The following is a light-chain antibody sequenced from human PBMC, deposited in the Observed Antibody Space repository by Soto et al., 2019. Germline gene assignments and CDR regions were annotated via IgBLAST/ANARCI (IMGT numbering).Light chain of an antibody. CDR3: QQYNSYPYT. CDR2: KAF. J-gene: IGKJ2*01. Sequence: DIQMTQSPSTLSASVGDRVTITCRASQSISSLLAWYQQKPGRAPKLLIYKAFSLESGVPSRFSGSGSGTEFTLTISSLQPDDFATYYCQQYNSYPYTFGQGTKLEIK. CDR1: QSISSL. V-gene: IGKV1-5*03.